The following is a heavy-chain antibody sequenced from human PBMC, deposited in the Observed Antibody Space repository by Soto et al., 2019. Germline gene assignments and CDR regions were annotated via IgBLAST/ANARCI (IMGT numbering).Heavy chain of an antibody. J-gene: IGHJ4*02. CDR2: IYYSGNT. Sequence: SETLSLTCTVSGGSISPYYWGWIRQPPGKGLEWIGFIYYSGNTNYNPSLKSRVTISVDTSQNQLSLMLTSVTAADTAVYYCARPRSSGYAGEFDYWGQGTLVTVSS. D-gene: IGHD3-22*01. V-gene: IGHV4-59*01. CDR3: ARPRSSGYAGEFDY. CDR1: GGSISPYY.